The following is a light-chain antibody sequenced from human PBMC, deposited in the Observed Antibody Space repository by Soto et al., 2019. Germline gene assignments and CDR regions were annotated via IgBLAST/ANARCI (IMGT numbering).Light chain of an antibody. CDR2: GAS. J-gene: IGKJ4*01. V-gene: IGKV3-15*01. CDR3: QQYHTWPIT. CDR1: QGVSRK. Sequence: IVMTQSPATLSVAPGERVTFSCRASQGVSRKLAWYQHKPGQAPRLLISGASTGATGIPARFSGSGSGTEFTLTTSSLQSEDCAIYYCQQYHTWPITFGGGTKVDIK.